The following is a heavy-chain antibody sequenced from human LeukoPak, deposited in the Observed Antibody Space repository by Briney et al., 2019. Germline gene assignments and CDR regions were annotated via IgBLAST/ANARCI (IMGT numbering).Heavy chain of an antibody. V-gene: IGHV3-30*03. Sequence: GGSLRLSCAASGFIFTAYGMHWVRQAPGKGLEWVAVISHDLTYQAYADSVKGRFTISRDDSKNTLYVQMNSLRTEDTAFYYCARDVNNYFDYWGLGTLVTVSS. J-gene: IGHJ4*02. CDR2: ISHDLTYQ. CDR3: ARDVNNYFDY. CDR1: GFIFTAYG.